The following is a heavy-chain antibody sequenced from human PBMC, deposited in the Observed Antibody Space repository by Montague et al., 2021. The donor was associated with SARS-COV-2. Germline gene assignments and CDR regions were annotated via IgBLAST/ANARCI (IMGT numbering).Heavy chain of an antibody. V-gene: IGHV2-70*01. D-gene: IGHD1-26*01. J-gene: IGHJ3*02. CDR3: ARIWGATRGDAFDI. CDR1: GFSLSTSGMC. Sequence: PALVKLTQTLTLTCTFSGFSLSTSGMCVSWIRQPQGKALEWLALIDWGXDKYYSTSLKTRLTISKDTSKNQVVLTMTNMDPVDTATYYCARIWGATRGDAFDIWGQGTMVTVSS. CDR2: IDWGXDK.